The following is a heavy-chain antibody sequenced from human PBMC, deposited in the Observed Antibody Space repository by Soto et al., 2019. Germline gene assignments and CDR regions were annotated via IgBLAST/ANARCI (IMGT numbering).Heavy chain of an antibody. V-gene: IGHV4-30-4*01. Sequence: QVQLQESGPGLVKPSQTLSLTCTVSGSSISSGDYYWSWIRQPPGKGLEWIGYIYESGTTYYSPPLQSRVTISVDTSKNQFSLTLSSVTAADTAVYYCASSERIQLWLHGMDVWGQGTMVTVSS. CDR2: IYESGTT. D-gene: IGHD5-18*01. J-gene: IGHJ6*02. CDR3: ASSERIQLWLHGMDV. CDR1: GSSISSGDYY.